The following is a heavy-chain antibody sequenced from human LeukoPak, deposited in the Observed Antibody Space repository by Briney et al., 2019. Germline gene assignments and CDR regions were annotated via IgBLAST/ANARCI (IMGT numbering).Heavy chain of an antibody. D-gene: IGHD1-26*01. V-gene: IGHV4-59*02. Sequence: PSETLSLTCIVSGGSVSSSSWSWIRQPPGEGLEWIGYIYNSGSPTYNPSLKSRVTISVDMSKNELSLRLTSVTAADTAVYYCAKGWVYFDYWGRGTLVTVSS. CDR2: IYNSGSP. J-gene: IGHJ4*02. CDR3: AKGWVYFDY. CDR1: GGSVSSSS.